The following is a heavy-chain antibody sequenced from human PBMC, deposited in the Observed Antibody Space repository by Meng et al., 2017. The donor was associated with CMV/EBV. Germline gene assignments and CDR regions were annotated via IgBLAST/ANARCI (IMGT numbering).Heavy chain of an antibody. CDR2: IYSGGST. J-gene: IGHJ6*02. CDR3: TSFPRFIYYGMDV. Sequence: GESLKISCAASGFTVSSYYMSWVRPAPGKGLEWVSVIYSGGSTYYADSVKGRFTISRDNSKNTLYLQMNSLRAEDTAVYYCTSFPRFIYYGMDVWGQGTTVIVSS. V-gene: IGHV3-66*02. CDR1: GFTVSSYY. D-gene: IGHD3-10*01.